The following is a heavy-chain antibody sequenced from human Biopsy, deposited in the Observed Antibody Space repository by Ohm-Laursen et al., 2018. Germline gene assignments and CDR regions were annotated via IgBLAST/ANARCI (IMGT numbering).Heavy chain of an antibody. D-gene: IGHD1-26*01. CDR2: INPNSGGT. Sequence: GASVKVSCKASGYTFTDSYMHWVRQVPGQGLEWMGWINPNSGGTNYAQKFQGRVTMTRDTSMSTAYMELNRLRSDDTAVYYCARGGLNYWYFDLWGRGTLVTVSS. CDR1: GYTFTDSY. V-gene: IGHV1-2*02. CDR3: ARGGLNYWYFDL. J-gene: IGHJ2*01.